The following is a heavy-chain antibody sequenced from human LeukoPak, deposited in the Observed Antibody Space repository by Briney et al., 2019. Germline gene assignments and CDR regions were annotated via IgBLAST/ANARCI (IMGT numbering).Heavy chain of an antibody. D-gene: IGHD1-26*01. CDR3: ARLGVGATRDAFDI. CDR2: ISHTGGST. V-gene: IGHV3-23*01. Sequence: GGSLRLSCAASGFTFSGYALSWVRQAPGMGLQWVSAISHTGGSTYYADSVKGRFTISRDNAKNSLYLQMNSLRAEDTALYYCARLGVGATRDAFDIWGQGTMVTVSS. J-gene: IGHJ3*02. CDR1: GFTFSGYA.